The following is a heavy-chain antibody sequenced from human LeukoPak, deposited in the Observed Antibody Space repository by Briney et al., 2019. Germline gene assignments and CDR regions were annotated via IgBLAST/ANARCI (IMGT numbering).Heavy chain of an antibody. CDR3: ARDRVGIAAAGTLDYYYYYGMDV. J-gene: IGHJ6*02. V-gene: IGHV3-33*01. D-gene: IGHD6-13*01. Sequence: GRSLRLSCAASGFTFSSYGMHWVRQAPGKGLEWVAVIWYDGSNKYYADSVKGRFTISRDNSKNTLYLQMNSLRAEDTAVYYCARDRVGIAAAGTLDYYYYYGMDVWGQGTTVTVSS. CDR2: IWYDGSNK. CDR1: GFTFSSYG.